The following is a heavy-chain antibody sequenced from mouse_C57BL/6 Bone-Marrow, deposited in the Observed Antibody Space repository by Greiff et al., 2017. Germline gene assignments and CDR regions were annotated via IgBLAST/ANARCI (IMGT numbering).Heavy chain of an antibody. CDR1: GYTFTSYG. Sequence: VKLQESGAELARPGASVKLSCKASGYTFTSYGISWVKQRTGQGLEWIGEIYPRSGNTYYNEKFKGKATLTADKSSSTAYMELRSLTSEDSAVYFWARGDWDGGFAYWGQGTLVTVSA. V-gene: IGHV1-81*01. CDR3: ARGDWDGGFAY. CDR2: IYPRSGNT. J-gene: IGHJ3*01. D-gene: IGHD4-1*01.